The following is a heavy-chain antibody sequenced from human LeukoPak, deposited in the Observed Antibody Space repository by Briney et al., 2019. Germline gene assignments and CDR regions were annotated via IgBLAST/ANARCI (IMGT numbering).Heavy chain of an antibody. D-gene: IGHD3-9*01. CDR2: IYYSGST. Sequence: SETLSLTCTVSGGSISSHYWSWIRQPPGKGLEWIGYIYYSGSTNYNPSLKSRVNISVDTSKNQFSLKLSSVTAADTAVYYCARVIPFDWLLPNWFDPWGQGTLVTVSS. CDR1: GGSISSHY. V-gene: IGHV4-59*11. J-gene: IGHJ5*02. CDR3: ARVIPFDWLLPNWFDP.